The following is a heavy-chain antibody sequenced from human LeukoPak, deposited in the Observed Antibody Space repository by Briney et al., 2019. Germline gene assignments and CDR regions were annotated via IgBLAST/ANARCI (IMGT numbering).Heavy chain of an antibody. D-gene: IGHD5-12*01. CDR3: ARMGKRVATINY. CDR1: GYTFTSYA. J-gene: IGHJ4*02. CDR2: INAGNGNT. V-gene: IGHV1-3*01. Sequence: VASVKVSCKASGYTFTSYAMHWVRQAPGQRLEWMGWINAGNGNTKYSQKFQGRVTITRDTSASTAYMELSSLRSEDTAVYYCARMGKRVATINYWGQGTPVTVSS.